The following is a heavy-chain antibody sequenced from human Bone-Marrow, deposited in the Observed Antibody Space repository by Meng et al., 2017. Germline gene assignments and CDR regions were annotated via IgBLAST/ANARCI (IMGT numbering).Heavy chain of an antibody. CDR3: ASFDHIPRRNSFDY. D-gene: IGHD2-21*01. CDR1: GGSMSSGNYY. J-gene: IGHJ4*02. V-gene: IGHV4-30-4*01. Sequence: QVQLQEAGPGLVEPSQTLSLTCTVSGGSMSSGNYYWSWIRQPPGKGLEWIGYIHHSGSAYYNPSLKSRVSISVDTSKNHFSLNLNSMTAADTAVYYCASFDHIPRRNSFDYWGQGTLVTVSS. CDR2: IHHSGSA.